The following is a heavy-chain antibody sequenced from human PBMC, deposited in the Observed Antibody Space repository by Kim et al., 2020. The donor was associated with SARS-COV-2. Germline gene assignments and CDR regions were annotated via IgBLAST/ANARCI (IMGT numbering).Heavy chain of an antibody. CDR2: N. V-gene: IGHV6-1*01. CDR3: ARDSSGYHLDY. J-gene: IGHJ4*02. D-gene: IGHD5-12*01. Sequence: NDYAGHVKTRITINPDPSKNQFSLQLNSVTPEDTAVYYCARDSSGYHLDYWGQGTLVTVSS.